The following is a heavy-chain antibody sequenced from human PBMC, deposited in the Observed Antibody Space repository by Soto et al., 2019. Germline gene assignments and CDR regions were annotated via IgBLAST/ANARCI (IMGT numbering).Heavy chain of an antibody. CDR2: ISSSSSTI. V-gene: IGHV3-48*02. D-gene: IGHD5-18*01. CDR1: GFTFSSYS. CDR3: ARRLGTTAMARRSDAFDI. J-gene: IGHJ3*02. Sequence: GGSLRLSCAASGFTFSSYSMNWVRQAPGKGLEWVSYISSSSSTIYYADSVKGRFTISRDNAKNSLYLQMNSLRDEDTAVYYCARRLGTTAMARRSDAFDIWGQGTMVTVSS.